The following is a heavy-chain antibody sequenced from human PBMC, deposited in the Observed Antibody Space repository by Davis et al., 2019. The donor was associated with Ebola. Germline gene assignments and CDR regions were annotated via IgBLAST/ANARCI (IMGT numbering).Heavy chain of an antibody. CDR3: ARGSQWLGPDY. Sequence: SETLSLTCAVSGDSISSVGYSWSWIRQPPGKGLEWVGYIYYSGTTHYNPSLRGRVTISVDTSKKHFSLKLGSVTAADTAVYYCARGSQWLGPDYWGQGTLVTVSS. D-gene: IGHD6-19*01. CDR2: IYYSGTT. J-gene: IGHJ4*02. V-gene: IGHV4-61*03. CDR1: GDSISSVGYS.